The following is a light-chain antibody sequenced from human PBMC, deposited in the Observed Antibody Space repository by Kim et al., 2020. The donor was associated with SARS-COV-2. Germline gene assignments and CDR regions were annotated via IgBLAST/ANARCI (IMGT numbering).Light chain of an antibody. Sequence: VSTGERATLSCRASQSVSSNLAWYQKKPGQAPRLVIYGASTRAAGVPARFSGSVSGAEFTLTISNLQPEDCAVYYCQQYNKWMYTFGQGTKVDIK. CDR3: QQYNKWMYT. CDR1: QSVSSN. CDR2: GAS. J-gene: IGKJ2*01. V-gene: IGKV3D-15*01.